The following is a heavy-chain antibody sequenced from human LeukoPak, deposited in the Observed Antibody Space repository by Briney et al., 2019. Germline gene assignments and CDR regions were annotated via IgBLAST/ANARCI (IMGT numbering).Heavy chain of an antibody. D-gene: IGHD7-27*01. CDR3: ARGVWGDAFDI. CDR2: ISTFTGNT. J-gene: IGHJ3*02. Sequence: ASVKVSCKASGYTFYSHGVTRVRQAPGQGLEWMGWISTFTGNTNYAQKFQDRVTMTTDTSTSTAYMELRSLRSDDTAMYYCARGVWGDAFDIWGQGTTVTVSS. V-gene: IGHV1-18*01. CDR1: GYTFYSHG.